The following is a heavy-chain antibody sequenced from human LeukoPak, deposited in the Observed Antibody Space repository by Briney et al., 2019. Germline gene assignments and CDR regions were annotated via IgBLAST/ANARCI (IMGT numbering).Heavy chain of an antibody. Sequence: SQTLSLTCTVSGGSISSGGYYWSWIRQPPGKGLEWIGYIYHSGSTYYNPSLKSRVTISVDRSKNQFSLKLSSVTAADTAVYYCARDCYKYTSGCRDYWGQGTLVTVSS. CDR2: IYHSGST. D-gene: IGHD6-19*01. CDR1: GGSISSGGYY. CDR3: ARDCYKYTSGCRDY. J-gene: IGHJ4*02. V-gene: IGHV4-30-2*01.